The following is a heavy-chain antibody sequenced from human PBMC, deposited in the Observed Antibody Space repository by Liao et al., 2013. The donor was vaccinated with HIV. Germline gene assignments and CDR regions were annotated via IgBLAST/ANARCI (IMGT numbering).Heavy chain of an antibody. CDR2: FYHSGTT. J-gene: IGHJ3*01. D-gene: IGHD3-3*01. CDR1: GASHSYGGYS. V-gene: IGHV4-30-2*01. Sequence: QLQLQESGSGLVEPSQTLSLTCTVSGASHSYGGYSWSWIRQTPGKGLEWIGYFYHSGTTFYNPSLMSRVSISVDRSRNQFSLRLTSVTAADTAVYFCARAVSSDNYNDAFDFWGRGTVVAVSS. CDR3: ARAVSSDNYNDAFDF.